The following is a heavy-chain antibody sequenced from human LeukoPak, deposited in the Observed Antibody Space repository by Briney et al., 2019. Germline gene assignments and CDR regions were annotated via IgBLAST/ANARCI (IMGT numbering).Heavy chain of an antibody. CDR3: ARGGVGGYYFYYYMDV. J-gene: IGHJ6*03. CDR2: INERGTDS. D-gene: IGHD3-10*01. CDR1: GFTFSGHW. Sequence: GGSLRLSCTASGFTFSGHWIHWVRQPPGMGLVWVSRINERGTDSMYAESVKGRFTISRDNAKNTVYLQMNSLRAEDTAVYYCARGGVGGYYFYYYMDVWGEGTTVTVSS. V-gene: IGHV3-74*03.